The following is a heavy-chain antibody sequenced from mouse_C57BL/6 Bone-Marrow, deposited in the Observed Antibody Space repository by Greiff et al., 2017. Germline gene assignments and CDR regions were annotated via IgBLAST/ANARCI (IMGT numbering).Heavy chain of an antibody. CDR2: IDPADGDT. J-gene: IGHJ1*01. CDR1: GFTFTDYY. D-gene: IGHD2-5*01. CDR3: TTVVDCDINY. V-gene: IGHV14-1*01. Sequence: VQLQQSGAELVRPGASVKLSCTASGFTFTDYYIHWVKQRPEQGLEWIGEIDPADGDTDYAAKFQGKATITADTSSNTAYLQLSSLTSEDSAVYCCTTVVDCDINYWGQGTTVTVSA.